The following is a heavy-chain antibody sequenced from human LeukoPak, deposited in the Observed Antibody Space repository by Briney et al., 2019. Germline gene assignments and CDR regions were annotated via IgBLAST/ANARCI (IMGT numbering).Heavy chain of an antibody. D-gene: IGHD2-15*01. Sequence: PGRSLRLSCAASGFTFSSASMSWVRQAPGKGLEWIGRTEGGTTDYGPSVKGRFSISRDNSKNTLHLQMNSLKSDDTAVYYCTTYEGVDWGQGILVTVSS. CDR2: TEGGTT. CDR3: TTYEGVD. J-gene: IGHJ4*02. CDR1: GFTFSSAS. V-gene: IGHV3-15*01.